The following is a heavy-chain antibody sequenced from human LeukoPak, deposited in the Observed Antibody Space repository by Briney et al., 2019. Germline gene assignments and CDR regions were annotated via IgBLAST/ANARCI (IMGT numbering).Heavy chain of an antibody. V-gene: IGHV3-9*01. J-gene: IGHJ4*02. CDR3: AKDIGDSGDYFDC. CDR2: ISWNSGSI. D-gene: IGHD2-21*02. Sequence: GGSLRLSCAASGFTFDDYAMHWVRQAPGKGLEWVSGISWNSGSIGYADSVKGRFTISRDNAKNSLYLQMNSLRAEDTALYYCAKDIGDSGDYFDCWGQGTLVTVSS. CDR1: GFTFDDYA.